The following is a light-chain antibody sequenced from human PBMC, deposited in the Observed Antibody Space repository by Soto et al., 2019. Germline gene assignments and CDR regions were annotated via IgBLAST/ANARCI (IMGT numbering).Light chain of an antibody. CDR3: QQSFSAPRT. CDR1: QSIAMY. Sequence: DIQMTQSPYSLSASVGDRVTVTCRASQSIAMYLNWYQQKPGKAPKPLIYSASTLQTGVPSRFSGHESGTDFTLTISGLLPEDFATYYCQQSFSAPRTFGRGTKREIQ. CDR2: SAS. V-gene: IGKV1-39*01. J-gene: IGKJ2*01.